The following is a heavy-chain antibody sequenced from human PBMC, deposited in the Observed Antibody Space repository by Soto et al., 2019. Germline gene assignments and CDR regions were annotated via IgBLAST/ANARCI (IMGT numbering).Heavy chain of an antibody. CDR3: ARGVRAVAETVYDAFDI. V-gene: IGHV1-3*01. Sequence: VSVKVSCKASGYTFTNYGIHWLRHAPGQRLEWIGWINPDNGKTKDSQDFQGRVTITRDTSATTAYMELSYLGSEDTAVYYCARGVRAVAETVYDAFDIWGQGTLVTVSS. CDR1: GYTFTNYG. J-gene: IGHJ3*02. CDR2: INPDNGKT. D-gene: IGHD6-19*01.